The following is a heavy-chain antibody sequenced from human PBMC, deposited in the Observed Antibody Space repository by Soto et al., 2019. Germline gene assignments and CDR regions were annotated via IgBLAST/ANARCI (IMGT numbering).Heavy chain of an antibody. CDR3: AKDRATVTSSYYYGIDV. J-gene: IGHJ6*02. Sequence: LRLYCAVSGFNFSSYGIHWVRQAPGKGLEWVAVISYDGSNKYYADSVKGRFTISRDNSKNTLYLQIISLRAEDKAVYYCAKDRATVTSSYYYGIDVWGQRTTVTVSS. D-gene: IGHD4-17*01. CDR1: GFNFSSYG. V-gene: IGHV3-30*18. CDR2: ISYDGSNK.